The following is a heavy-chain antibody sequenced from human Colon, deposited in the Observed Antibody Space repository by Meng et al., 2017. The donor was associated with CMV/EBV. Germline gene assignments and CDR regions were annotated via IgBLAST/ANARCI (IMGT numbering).Heavy chain of an antibody. CDR3: VKVEDDFGEPISGAMDV. D-gene: IGHD3-10*01. CDR2: ISWNSDRI. V-gene: IGHV3-9*01. J-gene: IGHJ6*02. CDR1: GFTFDDHA. Sequence: GGSLRLSCAASGFTFDDHAMHWVRQLPGKGLEWVSVISWNSDRIAYADSVKGRFTISRDNAKNSLYLQMNSLRGEDTAIYYCVKVEDDFGEPISGAMDVWGQGTTVTVSS.